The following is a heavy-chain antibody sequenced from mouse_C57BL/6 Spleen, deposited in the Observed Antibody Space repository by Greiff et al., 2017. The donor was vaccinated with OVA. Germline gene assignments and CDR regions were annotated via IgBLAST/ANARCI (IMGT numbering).Heavy chain of an antibody. CDR3: AGRYYGSSLYFEV. Sequence: VQLQQSGPELVKPGASVKISCKASGYTFTDYYMNWVKQSHGKSLEWIGDINPNNGGTSYNQKFKGKATLTVDKSSSTAYMELRSLTSEDSAVYYGAGRYYGSSLYFEVWGTGTTVTVSS. CDR2: INPNNGGT. D-gene: IGHD1-1*01. V-gene: IGHV1-26*01. CDR1: GYTFTDYY. J-gene: IGHJ1*03.